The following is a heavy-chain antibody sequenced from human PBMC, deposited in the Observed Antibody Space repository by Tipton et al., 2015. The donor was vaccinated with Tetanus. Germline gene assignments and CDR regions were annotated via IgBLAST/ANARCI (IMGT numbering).Heavy chain of an antibody. CDR2: ISGSGGTT. CDR1: DSIASHSY. V-gene: IGHV3-23*01. Sequence: LRLSCAVSDSIASHSYVTWVRQAPGKGLEWVSGISGSGGTTNYADSVKGRFTISRDNSKNTLYLQMNSLRAEDTAVYYCAKSLYGGTDYWGQGTLVTVSS. CDR3: AKSLYGGTDY. J-gene: IGHJ4*02. D-gene: IGHD2-2*02.